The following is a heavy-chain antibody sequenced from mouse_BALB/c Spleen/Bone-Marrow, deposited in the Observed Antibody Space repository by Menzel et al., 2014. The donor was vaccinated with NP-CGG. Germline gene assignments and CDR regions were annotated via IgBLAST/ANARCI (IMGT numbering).Heavy chain of an antibody. V-gene: IGHV14-3*02. Sequence: VQLQQSGAELVKPGASVKLSCTGSGFNIKDTFMHWVKRSPEQDLEWIGRIDPANGNTKYDPKFQSKATTTADTSSNTAYLQLTRLTSEDTAVYYCTRGEDYWGQGTTLAVSS. CDR1: GFNIKDTF. CDR2: IDPANGNT. CDR3: TRGEDY. J-gene: IGHJ2*01.